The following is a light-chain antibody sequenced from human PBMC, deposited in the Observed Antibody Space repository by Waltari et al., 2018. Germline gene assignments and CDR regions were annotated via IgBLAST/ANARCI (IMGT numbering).Light chain of an antibody. J-gene: IGLJ3*02. CDR3: ATWDSRLSVVV. CDR1: RSTTGHKD. Sequence: QSVLTPPPSMSAHTAQRVTIPFSGGRSTTGHKDLSCYQQFPGTAPKLLITDNNKRPFGIPDRFSGSKSGTSATLGITGLQTGDEADYYCATWDSRLSVVVFGGGTKVTVL. V-gene: IGLV1-51*01. CDR2: DNN.